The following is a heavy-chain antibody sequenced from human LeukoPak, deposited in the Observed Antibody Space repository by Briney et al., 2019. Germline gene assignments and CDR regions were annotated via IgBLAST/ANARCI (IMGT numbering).Heavy chain of an antibody. D-gene: IGHD1-1*01. J-gene: IGHJ4*03. V-gene: IGHV4-34*01. CDR2: INHRGDT. CDR1: GGSFSAYY. CDR3: ARGPTISETGYFDY. Sequence: PSETLSLTCAVYGGSFSAYYWSWIRRSPGKGLEWFAEINHRGDTNYNPSVKSRVSISVDTSKNQFSLKVTSLTAADTAVYYCARGPTISETGYFDYWGQGTLVTVSS.